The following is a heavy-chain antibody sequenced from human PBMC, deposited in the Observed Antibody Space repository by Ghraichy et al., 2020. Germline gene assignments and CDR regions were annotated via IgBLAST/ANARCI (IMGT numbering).Heavy chain of an antibody. V-gene: IGHV3-7*03. Sequence: GGSLRLSCAASGFTFSSYWMSWVRQAPGKGLEWVANIKQDGSEKYYVDSVKGRFTISRDNAKNSLYLQMNSLRAEDTAVYYCARGGLRYFDWAYMGFFDYWGQGTLVTVSS. J-gene: IGHJ4*02. CDR2: IKQDGSEK. CDR3: ARGGLRYFDWAYMGFFDY. CDR1: GFTFSSYW. D-gene: IGHD3-9*01.